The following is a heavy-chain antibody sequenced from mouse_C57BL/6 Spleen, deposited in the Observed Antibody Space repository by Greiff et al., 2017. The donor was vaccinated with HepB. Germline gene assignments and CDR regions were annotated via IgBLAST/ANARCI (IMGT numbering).Heavy chain of an antibody. CDR2: IYPGSGNT. CDR1: GYTFTDYY. V-gene: IGHV1-76*01. D-gene: IGHD2-2*01. CDR3: ARYYGYDEGVYAMDY. J-gene: IGHJ4*01. Sequence: VQLQESGAELVRPGASVKLSCKASGYTFTDYYINWVKQRPGQGLEWIARIYPGSGNTYYNEKFKGKATLTAEKSSSTAYMQLSSLTSEDSAVYFCARYYGYDEGVYAMDYWGQGTSVTVSS.